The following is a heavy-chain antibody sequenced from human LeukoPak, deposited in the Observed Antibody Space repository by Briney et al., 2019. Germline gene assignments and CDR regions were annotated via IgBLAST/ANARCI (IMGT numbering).Heavy chain of an antibody. CDR2: NNPSSGTT. CDR1: GYTFTSYY. J-gene: IGHJ4*02. D-gene: IGHD6-19*01. CDR3: ARDRGLLYGSSGCLDS. Sequence: AWVMVSCKASGYTFTSYYMHWVRQAPGQGLEWMGLNNPSSGTTSYAQKFQGRVTMTRDTSTSTVYMELSSLTSEDTAVYYCARDRGLLYGSSGCLDSWGQGTLVTVSS. V-gene: IGHV1-46*01.